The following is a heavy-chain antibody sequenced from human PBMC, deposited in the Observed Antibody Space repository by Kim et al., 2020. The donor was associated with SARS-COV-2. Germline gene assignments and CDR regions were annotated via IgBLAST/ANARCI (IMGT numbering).Heavy chain of an antibody. CDR3: ARGGYDSSGHETFDY. J-gene: IGHJ4*02. V-gene: IGHV1-2*02. D-gene: IGHD3-22*01. Sequence: KFQGRVTMTRDTSISTAYMELSRLRSDDTAVYYCARGGYDSSGHETFDYWGQGTLVTVSS.